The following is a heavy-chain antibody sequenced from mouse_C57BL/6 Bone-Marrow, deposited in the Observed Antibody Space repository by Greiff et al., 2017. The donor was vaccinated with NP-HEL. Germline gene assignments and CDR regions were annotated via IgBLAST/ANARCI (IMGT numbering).Heavy chain of an antibody. D-gene: IGHD1-1*01. Sequence: VQLQQSVAELVRPGASVKLSCTASGFNIKNTYMHWVKQRPEQGLEWIGRIDPANGNTKYAPKFQGKATITADTSSHTAYLQLSSLTSEDTAIYYCATFDYYGSSYPDYWGQGTTLTVSS. CDR3: ATFDYYGSSYPDY. V-gene: IGHV14-3*01. CDR2: IDPANGNT. J-gene: IGHJ2*01. CDR1: GFNIKNTY.